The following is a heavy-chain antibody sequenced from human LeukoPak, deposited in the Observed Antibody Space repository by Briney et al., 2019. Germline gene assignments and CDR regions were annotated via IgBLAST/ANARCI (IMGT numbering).Heavy chain of an antibody. CDR3: ATDLKALGSGCDY. CDR2: INPNSGGT. D-gene: IGHD2-15*01. Sequence: ASVKVSCKASVYTFTGYYMHGVRQAPGQGLEWVGWINPNSGGTNYAEKFQGRVTITADTSTDTAYMELSSLRPEDTAVYYCATDLKALGSGCDYWGQGTLVTVSS. J-gene: IGHJ4*02. V-gene: IGHV1-2*02. CDR1: VYTFTGYY.